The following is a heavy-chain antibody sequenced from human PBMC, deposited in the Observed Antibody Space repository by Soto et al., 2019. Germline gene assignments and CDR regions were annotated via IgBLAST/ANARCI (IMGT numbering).Heavy chain of an antibody. D-gene: IGHD6-6*01. J-gene: IGHJ6*02. Sequence: QVQLQESGPGLVKPSQTLSLTCTVSGGSISSGGYYWSWIRQHPGKGLEWIGYIYYSGSTYYNPSLQSRVTISVDTSKNQFSLKLSSVTAADTAVYYCARDAAPAARPYFYGMDVWGQGTTVTVSS. CDR1: GGSISSGGYY. V-gene: IGHV4-31*03. CDR3: ARDAAPAARPYFYGMDV. CDR2: IYYSGST.